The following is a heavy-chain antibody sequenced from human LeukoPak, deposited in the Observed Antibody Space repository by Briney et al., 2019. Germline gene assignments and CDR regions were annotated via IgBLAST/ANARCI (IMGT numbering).Heavy chain of an antibody. D-gene: IGHD6-19*01. Sequence: GASVKVSCKASGYTFTGYYVHWVRQAPGQGLEWMGWINPNSGGTNYAQKFQGRVTMTRDTSISTAYMELSRLRSDDTAVYYCARVSGWTYYYYMDVWGKGTTVTISS. CDR2: INPNSGGT. V-gene: IGHV1-2*02. CDR1: GYTFTGYY. CDR3: ARVSGWTYYYYMDV. J-gene: IGHJ6*03.